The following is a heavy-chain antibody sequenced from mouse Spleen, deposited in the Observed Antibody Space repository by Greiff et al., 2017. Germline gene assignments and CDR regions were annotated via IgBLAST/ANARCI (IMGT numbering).Heavy chain of an antibody. CDR3: TAPRYAFAY. D-gene: IGHD2-14*01. V-gene: IGHV14-4*01. CDR2: IDPENGDT. Sequence: VQLQQSGAELVRPGASVKLSCTASGFNIKDDYMHWVKQRPEQGLEWIGWIDPENGDTEYAPKFQGKATITADTSSNTAYLQLSSLTSEDTAVYYCTAPRYAFAYWGQGTLVTVSA. CDR1: GFNIKDDY. J-gene: IGHJ3*01.